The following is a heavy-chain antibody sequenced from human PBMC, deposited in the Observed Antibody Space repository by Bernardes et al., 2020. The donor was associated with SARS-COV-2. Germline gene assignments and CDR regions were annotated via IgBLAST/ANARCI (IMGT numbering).Heavy chain of an antibody. CDR2: INPNSGGT. CDR3: ARAYMVTTDYYYYGMDV. J-gene: IGHJ6*02. CDR1: GYTFTGYY. D-gene: IGHD4-17*01. Sequence: ASMKVSCKASGYTFTGYYMHWVRQAPGQGLEWMGWINPNSGGTNYAQKFQGWVTMTRDTSISTAYMELSRLRSDDTAVYYCARAYMVTTDYYYYGMDVWGQGTTVTVSS. V-gene: IGHV1-2*04.